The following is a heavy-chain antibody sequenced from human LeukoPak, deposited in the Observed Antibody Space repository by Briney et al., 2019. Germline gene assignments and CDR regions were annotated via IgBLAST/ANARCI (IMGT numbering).Heavy chain of an antibody. V-gene: IGHV3-21*01. CDR3: ARVDCSSTSCYYGDYVHFDY. CDR1: GFTFSSYS. CDR2: ISSSSSYI. J-gene: IGHJ4*02. D-gene: IGHD2-2*01. Sequence: PGGSLRLSCAASGFTFSSYSMNWVRQAPGKGLEWVSSISSSSSYIYYADSVEGRFTISTDNAKNSLYLQMNSLRAEDTAEYYCARVDCSSTSCYYGDYVHFDYWGQGTLVTVSS.